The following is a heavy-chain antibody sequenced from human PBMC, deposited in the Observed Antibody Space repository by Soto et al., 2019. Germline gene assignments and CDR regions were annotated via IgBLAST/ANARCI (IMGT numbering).Heavy chain of an antibody. J-gene: IGHJ4*02. CDR1: GGSFSGYY. D-gene: IGHD6-13*01. Sequence: QVQLQQWGAGLLKPSETLSLTCAVYGGSFSGYYWSWIRQPPGKGLEWLGAINHSGSSHYTPSLKSRVTISVDTSKNQFSLRLRSVTAADTGLYYCARVNAAANFDYWGQGTLVTVSS. CDR3: ARVNAAANFDY. CDR2: INHSGSS. V-gene: IGHV4-34*01.